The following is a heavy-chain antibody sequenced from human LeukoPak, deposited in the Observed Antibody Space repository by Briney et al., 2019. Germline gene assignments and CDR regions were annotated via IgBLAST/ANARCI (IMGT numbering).Heavy chain of an antibody. D-gene: IGHD5-24*01. CDR3: ARENGDGYNLYYYYGMDV. J-gene: IGHJ6*02. V-gene: IGHV3-48*04. CDR2: ISSSGSTI. CDR1: GFTFSSYA. Sequence: PGGSLRLSCAASGFTFSSYAMSWVRQPPGKGLEWVSYISSSGSTIYYADSVKGRFPISRDNAKNSLYLQMNSLRAEDTAVYYCARENGDGYNLYYYYGMDVWGQGTTVTVSS.